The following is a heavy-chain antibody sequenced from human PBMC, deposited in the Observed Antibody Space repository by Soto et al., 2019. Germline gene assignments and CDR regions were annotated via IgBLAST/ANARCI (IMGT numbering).Heavy chain of an antibody. CDR2: VYRRSSTI. D-gene: IGHD6-13*01. CDR3: ARGSAAGTSDFDY. J-gene: IGHJ4*02. V-gene: IGHV3-48*02. CDR1: GFTFSRHW. Sequence: GGSLRLCCASSGFTFSRHWMHWVRQAPGKGLEWVSYVYRRSSTIYYANSVKGRFTISRDDAKNSLYLQMNNLKDEDTAVYYCARGSAAGTSDFDYWGQGTLVTVSS.